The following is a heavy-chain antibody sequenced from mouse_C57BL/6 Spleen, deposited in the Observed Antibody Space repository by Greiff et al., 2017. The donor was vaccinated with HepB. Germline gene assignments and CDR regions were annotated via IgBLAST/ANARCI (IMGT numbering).Heavy chain of an antibody. CDR2: INPYNGDT. V-gene: IGHV1-37*01. CDR3: ARSDYYGSSYYAMDY. Sequence: EVQRVESGPELVKPGASVKISCKASGYSFTGYFMNWVKQRHGKSLEWIGRINPYNGDTFYNQKFKGKATLTVDKSSSTAHMELLSLTSEDFAVYYCARSDYYGSSYYAMDYWGQGTSVTVSS. J-gene: IGHJ4*01. CDR1: GYSFTGYF. D-gene: IGHD1-1*01.